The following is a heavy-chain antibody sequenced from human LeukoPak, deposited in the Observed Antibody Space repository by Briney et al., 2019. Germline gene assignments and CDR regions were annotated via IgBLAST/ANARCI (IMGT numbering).Heavy chain of an antibody. J-gene: IGHJ4*02. V-gene: IGHV4-34*01. Sequence: PSETLSLTCAVYGGSVSGYYWSWIRQPPGKGLEWIGEINHSGSTNYNPSLKSRVTISVDTSKNQFSLKLSSVTAADTAVYYCARGGYYGSGSPDYWGQGTLVTVSS. D-gene: IGHD3-10*01. CDR1: GGSVSGYY. CDR2: INHSGST. CDR3: ARGGYYGSGSPDY.